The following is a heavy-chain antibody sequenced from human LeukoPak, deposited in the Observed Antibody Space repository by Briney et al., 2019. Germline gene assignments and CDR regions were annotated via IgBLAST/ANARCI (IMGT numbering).Heavy chain of an antibody. V-gene: IGHV3-20*04. Sequence: PGGSLRLSCAASGFTFDDYGMSWVRQAPGKGLEWVSGINWNGGSTGYADSVKGRFTISRDNSKNTLYLQMNSLRAEDTAVYYCAKDPTGYYYDSSGYYGGYWGQGTLVTVSS. CDR2: INWNGGST. CDR3: AKDPTGYYYDSSGYYGGY. D-gene: IGHD3-22*01. J-gene: IGHJ4*02. CDR1: GFTFDDYG.